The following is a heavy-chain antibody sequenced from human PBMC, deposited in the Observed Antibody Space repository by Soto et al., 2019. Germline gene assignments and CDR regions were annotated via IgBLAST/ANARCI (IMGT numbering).Heavy chain of an antibody. J-gene: IGHJ6*04. CDR3: ARRPAARILAV. V-gene: IGHV3-21*01. D-gene: IGHD2-15*01. Sequence: GGSLRLSCAASGFTFSSYRMNWVRQAPGKGLEWVSSISSSSSYIYYADSVKGRFTISRDNAKNSLYLQMNSLRAENKAVYKCARRPAARILAVWRKGSTVTVSP. CDR1: GFTFSSYR. CDR2: ISSSSSYI.